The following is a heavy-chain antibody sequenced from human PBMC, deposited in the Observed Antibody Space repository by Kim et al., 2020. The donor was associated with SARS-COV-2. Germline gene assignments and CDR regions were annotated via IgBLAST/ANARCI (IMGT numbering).Heavy chain of an antibody. V-gene: IGHV4-39*07. CDR3: ARVGDYYGSGSYPNLDY. Sequence: LKSRVTISVDTSKNQFSLKLSSVTAADTAVYYCARVGDYYGSGSYPNLDYWGQGTLVTVSS. J-gene: IGHJ4*02. D-gene: IGHD3-10*01.